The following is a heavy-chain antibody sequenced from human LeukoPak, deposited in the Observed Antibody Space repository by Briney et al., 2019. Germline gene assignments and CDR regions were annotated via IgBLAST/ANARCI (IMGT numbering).Heavy chain of an antibody. CDR2: ISISSSYI. CDR1: GFTFSSYN. Sequence: GGSLRLSCAASGFTFSSYNVDWVRQAPGKGLEWVSSISISSSYIYYADSVKGRFTISRDNSKNSLYLQLNSLRAEDTAVYYCARGLSTSRGFDYWGQGTLVTVSS. CDR3: ARGLSTSRGFDY. J-gene: IGHJ4*02. D-gene: IGHD2-2*01. V-gene: IGHV3-21*01.